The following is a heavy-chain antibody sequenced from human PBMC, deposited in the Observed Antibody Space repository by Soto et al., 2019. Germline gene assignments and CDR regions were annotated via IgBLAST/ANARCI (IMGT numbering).Heavy chain of an antibody. J-gene: IGHJ4*02. CDR1: GFTFSNYA. CDR2: IGGSGGNT. CDR3: VREEVSWPSFAY. Sequence: GGSLRLSCAASGFTFSNYAMRWVRQAPGKGLEWVSGIGGSGGNTLYADSVKGRFTISRDNPKNTLYLQMNSLRAEDTALYYCVREEVSWPSFAYWGQGTLVTVSS. D-gene: IGHD3-10*01. V-gene: IGHV3-23*01.